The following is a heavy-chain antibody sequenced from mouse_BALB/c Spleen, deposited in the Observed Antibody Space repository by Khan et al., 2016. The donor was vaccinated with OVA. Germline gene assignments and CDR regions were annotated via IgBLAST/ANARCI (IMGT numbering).Heavy chain of an antibody. Sequence: QVQLQQSGPELVKPGASVRISCKASGYSFTTYYIHWVKQRPGQGLEWIGWIYPGNVNTKYNEKFKGKATLTADKSSSTAYMQLFSLTSEDYAVYFCARWGGNFPSFAMDYWGQGTSVTVSS. CDR2: IYPGNVNT. CDR3: ARWGGNFPSFAMDY. J-gene: IGHJ4*01. D-gene: IGHD2-1*01. V-gene: IGHV1S56*01. CDR1: GYSFTTYY.